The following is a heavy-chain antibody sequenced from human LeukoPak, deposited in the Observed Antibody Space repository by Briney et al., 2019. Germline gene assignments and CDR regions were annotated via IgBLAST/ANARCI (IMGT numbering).Heavy chain of an antibody. Sequence: GASVKVSCKASGGTFSSYAISWVRQAPGQGLEWMGGIIPIFGTANYAQKFQGRVTITADESTSTAYMELSSLRSEDTGVYYCARDYNQQEVEWGQGTLVTVSS. V-gene: IGHV1-69*13. CDR2: IIPIFGTA. CDR1: GGTFSSYA. D-gene: IGHD1-1*01. CDR3: ARDYNQQEVE. J-gene: IGHJ4*02.